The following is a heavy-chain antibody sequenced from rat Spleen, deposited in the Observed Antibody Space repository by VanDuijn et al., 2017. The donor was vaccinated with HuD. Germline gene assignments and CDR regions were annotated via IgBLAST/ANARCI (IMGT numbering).Heavy chain of an antibody. J-gene: IGHJ4*01. Sequence: EVQLVESDGGLVQPGRSLKLSCAASGFTFSDYYMAWVRQAPTKGLEWVASITNTGGSIYYPDSVKGRFTISRDPAQNTLYLQMDSLRSEDTATYHCASHRHYSVYVMDAWGQGASVTVSS. V-gene: IGHV5-25*01. CDR3: ASHRHYSVYVMDA. D-gene: IGHD1-1*01. CDR2: ITNTGGSI. CDR1: GFTFSDYY.